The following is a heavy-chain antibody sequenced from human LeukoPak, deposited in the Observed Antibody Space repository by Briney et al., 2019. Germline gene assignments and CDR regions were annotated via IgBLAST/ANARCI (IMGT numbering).Heavy chain of an antibody. CDR2: IISDGSTT. Sequence: PGGSLRLSCAASGFIFSDYAMHWVRQAPGKGLVWVSRIISDGSTTDYADSVKGRFTISRDNAKNTLHLQMNSLRDEDTAMYYCTRDRARAGGEILDYWGQGTLVTVSS. CDR1: GFIFSDYA. CDR3: TRDRARAGGEILDY. V-gene: IGHV3-74*01. J-gene: IGHJ4*02. D-gene: IGHD3-10*01.